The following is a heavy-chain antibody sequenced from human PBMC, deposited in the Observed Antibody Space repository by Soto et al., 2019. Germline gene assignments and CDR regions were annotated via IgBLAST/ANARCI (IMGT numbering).Heavy chain of an antibody. Sequence: ASVKVSCRASGYTFTSYGISWVRQAPGQVLEWMGGIIPIFGTANYAQKSQGRVTITADESTSTAYMELSSLRSEDTAVYYCARDRQVGATSYYGMDVWGQGTTVTVSS. CDR1: GYTFTSYG. J-gene: IGHJ6*02. D-gene: IGHD1-26*01. CDR2: IIPIFGTA. V-gene: IGHV1-69*01. CDR3: ARDRQVGATSYYGMDV.